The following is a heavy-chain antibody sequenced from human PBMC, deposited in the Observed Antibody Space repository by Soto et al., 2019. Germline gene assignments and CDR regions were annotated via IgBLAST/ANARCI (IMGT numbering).Heavy chain of an antibody. CDR2: INPNSGGT. Sequence: ASVKVSCKASGYTFTGYYMHWVRRAPGQGLEWMGWINPNSGGTNYAQKFQGRVTMTRDTSISTAYMELSRLRSDDTAVYYCARVLYDFWSGYSLMNWFDPWGQGTLVTVSS. CDR1: GYTFTGYY. CDR3: ARVLYDFWSGYSLMNWFDP. J-gene: IGHJ5*02. V-gene: IGHV1-2*02. D-gene: IGHD3-3*01.